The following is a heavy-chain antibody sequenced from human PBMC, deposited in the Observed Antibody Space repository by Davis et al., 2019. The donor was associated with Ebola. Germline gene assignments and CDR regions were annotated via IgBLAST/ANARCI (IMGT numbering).Heavy chain of an antibody. CDR1: AFTFSSYW. V-gene: IGHV3-74*01. CDR3: ARQVDDILFQFDY. Sequence: GESLKISCAASAFTFSSYWMHWVRQGPGKGLVWVSGIKSDGSSTRYADSVKGRFTISRDNAKNTLSLQMSSLRAEDTAVYYCARQVDDILFQFDYWGQGTLVTVSS. CDR2: IKSDGSST. J-gene: IGHJ4*02. D-gene: IGHD3-9*01.